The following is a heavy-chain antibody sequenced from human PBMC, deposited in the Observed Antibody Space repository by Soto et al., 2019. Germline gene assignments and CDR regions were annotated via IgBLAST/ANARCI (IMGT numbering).Heavy chain of an antibody. D-gene: IGHD5-12*01. CDR1: GFSLSTSGVG. CDR2: IYWDDDK. J-gene: IGHJ4*02. V-gene: IGHV2-5*02. Sequence: QITLKESGPTLVKPTQTLTLTCTFSGFSLSTSGVGVGWIRQPPGKALEWLALIYWDDDKRYSPSLKSRLTIPKEPSKHQVGLTMTNMDPVDTATYYCAHVYGGYDNFDYWGQGTLVTVSS. CDR3: AHVYGGYDNFDY.